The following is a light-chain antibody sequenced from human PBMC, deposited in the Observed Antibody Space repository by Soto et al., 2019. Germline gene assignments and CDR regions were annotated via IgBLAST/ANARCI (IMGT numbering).Light chain of an antibody. CDR1: QSISNDH. J-gene: IGKJ4*01. Sequence: EILLTQSPCTPSLSPGERVTLSCRASQSISNDHLAWYQQKPGHAPSLLIHGTSNRATGIPDRLSGSGSGTDFTLTFSRLEPEDFAVYYCEYYGNSITFGGGTKVDIK. CDR3: EYYGNSIT. CDR2: GTS. V-gene: IGKV3-20*01.